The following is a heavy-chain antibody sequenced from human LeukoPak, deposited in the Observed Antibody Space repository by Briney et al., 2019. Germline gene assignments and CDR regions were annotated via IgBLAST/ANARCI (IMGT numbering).Heavy chain of an antibody. CDR3: ARIRGLGDVSPYSDF. CDR1: GDSISSSD. V-gene: IGHV4-59*01. Sequence: SETLSLTCSVSGDSISSSDWSWIRQPPGKGLEWIGYIYHHGKSGYNPSLQRRVTISLDTSKNQFSPTLSFVTAADTAMYYCARIRGLGDVSPYSDFWGQGTLVTVSS. D-gene: IGHD4-17*01. CDR2: IYHHGKS. J-gene: IGHJ4*02.